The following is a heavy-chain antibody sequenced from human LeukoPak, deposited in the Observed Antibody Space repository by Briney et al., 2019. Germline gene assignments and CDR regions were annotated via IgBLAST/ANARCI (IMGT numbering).Heavy chain of an antibody. CDR2: IYTGGNA. J-gene: IGHJ4*02. D-gene: IGHD3-16*01. CDR3: ARGTIMITFGDY. Sequence: PGGSLRLSCAASGFTVSNSYMSWVRQAPGKGLEWVSVIYTGGNAYYADSVKGRFTISRDNSKNSLYLQMNSLRAEDTAVYYCARGTIMITFGDYWGQGTLVTVSS. V-gene: IGHV3-53*01. CDR1: GFTVSNSY.